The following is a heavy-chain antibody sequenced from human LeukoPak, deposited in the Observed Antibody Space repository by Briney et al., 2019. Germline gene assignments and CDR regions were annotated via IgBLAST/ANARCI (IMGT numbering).Heavy chain of an antibody. CDR3: ARDRIELWLQGAFDI. J-gene: IGHJ3*02. Sequence: SETLSLTCAVYGGSFSGYYWSWIRQPPGKGLEWIGEINHSGSTNYNPSLKSRVTISVDTSKNQFSLKLSSVTAADTAVYYCARDRIELWLQGAFDIWGQGTMVTVSS. CDR2: INHSGST. CDR1: GGSFSGYY. V-gene: IGHV4-34*01. D-gene: IGHD5-18*01.